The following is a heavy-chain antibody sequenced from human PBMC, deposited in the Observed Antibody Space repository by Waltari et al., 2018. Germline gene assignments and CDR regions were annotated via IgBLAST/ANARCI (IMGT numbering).Heavy chain of an antibody. Sequence: QVQLQQWGAGLLKPSETLSLTCAVSGGSFSGSSCIWIRQPPGKGLEWIGEINHSGSTNYNPSLKSRVTISVDTSKNQFSLKLSSVTAADTAVYYCARRRGYSYGGSFDYWGQGTLVTVSS. V-gene: IGHV4-34*01. CDR1: GGSFSGSS. CDR3: ARRRGYSYGGSFDY. J-gene: IGHJ4*02. CDR2: INHSGST. D-gene: IGHD5-18*01.